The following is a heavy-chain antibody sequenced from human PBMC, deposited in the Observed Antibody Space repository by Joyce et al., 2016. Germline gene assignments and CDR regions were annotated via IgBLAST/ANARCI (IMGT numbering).Heavy chain of an antibody. CDR2: IYRSGTT. CDR1: GGSISGSSYY. Sequence: QVQLQESGPGLVRPSETLSLTCSVSGGSISGSSYYWGWIRQSPGKGLEWLGSIYRSGTTYDNPSLKSRVIMSVDTSKNQFSLRLNSVSAADTAVYYCARTGVMVTAVHHFDYWGQGTLVTVSS. CDR3: ARTGVMVTAVHHFDY. J-gene: IGHJ4*02. D-gene: IGHD2-21*02. V-gene: IGHV4-39*07.